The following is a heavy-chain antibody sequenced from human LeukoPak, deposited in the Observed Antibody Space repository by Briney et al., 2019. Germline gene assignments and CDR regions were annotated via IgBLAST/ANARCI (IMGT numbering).Heavy chain of an antibody. CDR1: GFTFSSYA. V-gene: IGHV3-23*01. CDR2: ISGSGGST. CDR3: AKSAGDWKNYFDY. Sequence: GGSLRLSCAASGFTFSSYAMSWVRQAPGKGLEWVSAISGSGGSTYYADSVKGRLTISRDNSKNTLYLQMNSLRAGDTAVYYCAKSAGDWKNYFDYWGQGTLVTVSS. J-gene: IGHJ4*02. D-gene: IGHD2-21*01.